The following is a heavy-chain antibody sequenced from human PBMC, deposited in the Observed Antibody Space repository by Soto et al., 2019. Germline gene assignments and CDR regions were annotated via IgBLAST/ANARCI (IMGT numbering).Heavy chain of an antibody. CDR2: INPNSGGT. D-gene: IGHD3-22*01. CDR3: ARVHEQYYYDSSGSFDY. Sequence: ASVKVSCKASGYTFTGYYMHWVRQAPGQGLEWMGWINPNSGGTNYAQKFQGRVTMTRDTSISTAYMELSRLRSDDTAVYYCARVHEQYYYDSSGSFDYWGQGTLVTVSS. V-gene: IGHV1-2*02. J-gene: IGHJ4*02. CDR1: GYTFTGYY.